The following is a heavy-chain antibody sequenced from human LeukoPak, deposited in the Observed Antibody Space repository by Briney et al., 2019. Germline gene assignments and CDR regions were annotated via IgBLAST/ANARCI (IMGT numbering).Heavy chain of an antibody. Sequence: GGSLRLSCAASGFTFSSYWMSWVRQAPGKGLEWVANIKQDGSEKYYVDSVKGRFTISRDNAKNSLYLQMNSLRAEDTAVYNCARDRWIQLGAFDIWGQGTMVTVSS. V-gene: IGHV3-7*04. CDR2: IKQDGSEK. CDR3: ARDRWIQLGAFDI. D-gene: IGHD5-18*01. CDR1: GFTFSSYW. J-gene: IGHJ3*02.